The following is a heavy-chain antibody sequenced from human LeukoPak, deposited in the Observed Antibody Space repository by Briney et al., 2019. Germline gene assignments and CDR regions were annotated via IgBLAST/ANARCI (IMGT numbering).Heavy chain of an antibody. V-gene: IGHV1-69*04. J-gene: IGHJ6*03. CDR1: GGTFSSYA. CDR2: IIPILGIA. CDR3: ASPNIAARPSPNYYMDV. D-gene: IGHD6-6*01. Sequence: GASVKVSCKASGGTFSSYAISWVRQAPGQGLEWMGRIIPILGIANYAQKFQGRVTITADESTSTAYMELSSLRSEDTAVYYCASPNIAARPSPNYYMDVWGKGTTVTVSS.